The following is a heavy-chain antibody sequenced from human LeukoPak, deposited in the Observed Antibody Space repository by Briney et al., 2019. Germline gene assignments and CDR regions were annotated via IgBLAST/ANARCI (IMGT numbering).Heavy chain of an antibody. V-gene: IGHV3-30*03. CDR1: GFTFSSHG. CDR2: ISYDGSNK. Sequence: PGGCLRLSCAAYGFTFSSHGVHSVRQAPGRGLEWVAVISYDGSNKYYADSVKGRFTISRDNSKNTLYLQMNSLRAEDTAVYYCAIPTGDGGFDYWGQGTLVTVSS. D-gene: IGHD7-27*01. J-gene: IGHJ4*02. CDR3: AIPTGDGGFDY.